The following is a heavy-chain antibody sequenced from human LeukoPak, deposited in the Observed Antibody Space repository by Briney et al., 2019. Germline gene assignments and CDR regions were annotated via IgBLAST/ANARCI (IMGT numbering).Heavy chain of an antibody. CDR2: INPSGGST. CDR1: GYTFTDYY. D-gene: IGHD5-24*01. J-gene: IGHJ4*02. Sequence: ASVKVSCKASGYTFTDYYLHWVRQAPGQGLEWMGIINPSGGSTSYAQKFQGRVTMTRDTSTSTVYMELSSLRSEDTAVYYCARVGGMATNDYWGQGTLVTVSS. CDR3: ARVGGMATNDY. V-gene: IGHV1-46*01.